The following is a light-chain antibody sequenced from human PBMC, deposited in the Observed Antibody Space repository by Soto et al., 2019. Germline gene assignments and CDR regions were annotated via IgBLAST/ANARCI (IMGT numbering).Light chain of an antibody. CDR3: SSYTSTTLDYV. CDR2: DVS. V-gene: IGLV2-14*01. CDR1: SSDVGGYNY. Sequence: QSALTQPASVSGSPGQSITISCTGTSSDVGGYNYVSWYQQHPGKAPKLMIYDVSHRPSWVSTRFSGSKSGNTASLTISGLQAEHEADYYCSSYTSTTLDYVFGTGTKLTVL. J-gene: IGLJ1*01.